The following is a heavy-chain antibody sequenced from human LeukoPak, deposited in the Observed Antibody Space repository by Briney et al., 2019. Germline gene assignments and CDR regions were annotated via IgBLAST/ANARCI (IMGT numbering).Heavy chain of an antibody. V-gene: IGHV1-8*03. J-gene: IGHJ4*02. CDR3: ARDPTPKITLFDY. D-gene: IGHD1-14*01. CDR2: MNPNSGNT. Sequence: ASVKVSCKASGGTFSSYAISWVRQAPGQGLEWMGWMNPNSGNTGYAQKFQGRVTITRNTSISTAYMELSSLRSEDTAVYYCARDPTPKITLFDYWGQGTLVTVSS. CDR1: GGTFSSYA.